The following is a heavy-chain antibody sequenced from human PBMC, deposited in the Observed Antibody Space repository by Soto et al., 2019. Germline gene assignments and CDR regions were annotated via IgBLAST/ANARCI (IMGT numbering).Heavy chain of an antibody. Sequence: GGSLRLSCAASGFTFSSYGMHWVRQAPGKGLEWVAVIWYDGSNKYYADSVKGRFTISRDNSKDTLYLQMNSLRVEDTAVYYCSAYYYYYMDVWGKGTTVTVSS. CDR1: GFTFSSYG. CDR3: SAYYYYYMDV. J-gene: IGHJ6*03. CDR2: IWYDGSNK. V-gene: IGHV3-33*01.